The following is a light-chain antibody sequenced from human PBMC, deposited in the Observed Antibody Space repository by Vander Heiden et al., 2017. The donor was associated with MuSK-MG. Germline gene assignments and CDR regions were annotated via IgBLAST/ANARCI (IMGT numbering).Light chain of an antibody. CDR2: GNS. CDR1: SSNIGAGYD. CDR3: QSYDSSLSERV. J-gene: IGLJ3*02. V-gene: IGLV1-40*01. Sequence: HSVLTQPPSVSGAPGQRVTIPCTGSSSNIGAGYDVHWYQQLPGTAPKLLIYGNSNRPSGVPDRFSGSKSGTSASLAITGLQAEDEADYYCQSYDSSLSERVFGGGTKLTVL.